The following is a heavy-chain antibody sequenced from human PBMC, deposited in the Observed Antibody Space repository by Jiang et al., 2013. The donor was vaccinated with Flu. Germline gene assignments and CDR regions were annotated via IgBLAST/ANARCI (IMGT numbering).Heavy chain of an antibody. Sequence: SGYTFTGYYIHWVRHAPGQGLEWMGRINPNSGGANYAQKFQGRVTMTRDTSIATAYMELSRLTSDDTAVYYCARGDYGDCLDYWGQGTLVTVSS. CDR2: INPNSGGA. CDR3: ARGDYGDCLDY. D-gene: IGHD4-17*01. V-gene: IGHV1-2*06. CDR1: GYTFTGYY. J-gene: IGHJ4*02.